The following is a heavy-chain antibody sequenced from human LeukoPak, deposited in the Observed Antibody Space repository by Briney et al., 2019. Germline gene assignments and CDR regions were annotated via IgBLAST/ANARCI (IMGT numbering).Heavy chain of an antibody. D-gene: IGHD3-22*01. J-gene: IGHJ3*02. Sequence: SETLYLTCTVSGGSISSDYWSWIRQPAGKGLEWIGRVYTSGTNYNPSLKSRVIMSVDTSKNKFSLKLSSVTAADTAVYYCARDRVESISMRGGASDIWGQGTMVTVSS. CDR3: ARDRVESISMRGGASDI. CDR1: GGSISSDY. V-gene: IGHV4-4*07. CDR2: VYTSGT.